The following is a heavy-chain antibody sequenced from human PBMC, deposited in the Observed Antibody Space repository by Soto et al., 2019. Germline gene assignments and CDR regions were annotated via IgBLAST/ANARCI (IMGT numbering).Heavy chain of an antibody. J-gene: IGHJ6*02. D-gene: IGHD3-10*01. CDR1: GYTFTSYG. CDR3: ARDPMVRGVGNGMDV. Sequence: QVQLVQSGAEVKKPGASVKVSCKASGYTFTSYGITWVRQAPGQGLEWMGWISAYNGNTNYAQKLQGRVTMTTDTSTSTAYMEVRSLRSDGTAVYYCARDPMVRGVGNGMDVWGQGTTVTVSS. CDR2: ISAYNGNT. V-gene: IGHV1-18*01.